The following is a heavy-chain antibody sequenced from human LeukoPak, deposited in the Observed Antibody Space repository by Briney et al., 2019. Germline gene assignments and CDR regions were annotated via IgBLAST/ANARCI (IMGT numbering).Heavy chain of an antibody. CDR3: AKYGFSAVWQGGWHAFDI. J-gene: IGHJ3*02. Sequence: ASLKVSCKASGYTFTRYYMHWVRQAPGQGLEWMGKINPTTGDTTSAQKFQGTLTLTRDMSTSTVYMELSSLTSEDTAVFYCAKYGFSAVWQGGWHAFDIWGQGTVVTVSS. CDR1: GYTFTRYY. V-gene: IGHV1-46*01. CDR2: INPTTGDT. D-gene: IGHD2-15*01.